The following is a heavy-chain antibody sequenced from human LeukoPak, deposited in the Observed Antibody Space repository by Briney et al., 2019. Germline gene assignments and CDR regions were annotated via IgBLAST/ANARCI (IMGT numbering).Heavy chain of an antibody. D-gene: IGHD6-13*01. CDR2: ISGDGGST. J-gene: IGHJ4*02. V-gene: IGHV3-43*02. Sequence: GGSLRLSCAASGFTFDDYAMHWVRQAPGKGLEWVSLISGDGGSTYYADSVKGRFTISRDNSKNSLYLQMNSLRTEDTSLYYCAKDIIGRSSSWYFDYWGQGTLVTVSS. CDR1: GFTFDDYA. CDR3: AKDIIGRSSSWYFDY.